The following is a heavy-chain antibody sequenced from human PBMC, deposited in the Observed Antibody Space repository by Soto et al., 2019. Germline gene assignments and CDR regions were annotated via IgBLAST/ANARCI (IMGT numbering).Heavy chain of an antibody. D-gene: IGHD5-12*01. CDR2: ISSNGGST. Sequence: EVQLVESGGGLVQPGGSLRLSCAASGFTFSSYAMHWVRQAPGKGLEYVSAISSNGGSTDYANSVKGRFTISRDNSKNTLYLQMGSLRAEDMAVYYCARGSNGYHFAYWGQGTLVTVSS. CDR1: GFTFSSYA. J-gene: IGHJ4*02. V-gene: IGHV3-64*01. CDR3: ARGSNGYHFAY.